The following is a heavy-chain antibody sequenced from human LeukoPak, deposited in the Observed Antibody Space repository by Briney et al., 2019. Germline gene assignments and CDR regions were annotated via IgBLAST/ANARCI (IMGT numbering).Heavy chain of an antibody. V-gene: IGHV3-21*01. CDR2: ISSSSSYI. CDR3: ARDYRRATSTTPLTG. CDR1: GFTFSSYS. J-gene: IGHJ4*02. D-gene: IGHD5-24*01. Sequence: PGGSLRLSCAASGFTFSSYSMNWVRQAPGKGLEWVSSISSSSSYIYYADSVKGRFTISRDNAKNSLYLQMNSLRAEDTAVYYCARDYRRATSTTPLTGWGQGTLVTVSS.